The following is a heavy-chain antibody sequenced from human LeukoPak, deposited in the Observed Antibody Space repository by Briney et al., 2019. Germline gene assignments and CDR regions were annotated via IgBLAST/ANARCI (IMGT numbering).Heavy chain of an antibody. V-gene: IGHV3-30*18. CDR1: GFTFSSYG. Sequence: GGSLRLSCAASGFTFSSYGMHWVRQAPGKGLEWVAVISYDGSNKYYADSVKGRFTISRDNSKNTLYLQMNSLRAEDTAVYYCAKEGYYYGSGTNFDYWGQGTLVTVSS. CDR3: AKEGYYYGSGTNFDY. J-gene: IGHJ4*02. D-gene: IGHD3-10*01. CDR2: ISYDGSNK.